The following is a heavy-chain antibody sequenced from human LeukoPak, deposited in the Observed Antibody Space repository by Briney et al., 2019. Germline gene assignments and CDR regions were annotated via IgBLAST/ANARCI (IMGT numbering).Heavy chain of an antibody. Sequence: GGSLRLSCAASGFTFNNYGMHWVRQAPGKGLEWVAFIRYDGNDKFYSESVKGRFTISRDNSKNTLYLQMNSLRAEDTAVYYCARDPINIVVVVAAFDYWGQGTLVTVSS. CDR2: IRYDGNDK. CDR1: GFTFNNYG. D-gene: IGHD2-15*01. V-gene: IGHV3-30*02. J-gene: IGHJ4*02. CDR3: ARDPINIVVVVAAFDY.